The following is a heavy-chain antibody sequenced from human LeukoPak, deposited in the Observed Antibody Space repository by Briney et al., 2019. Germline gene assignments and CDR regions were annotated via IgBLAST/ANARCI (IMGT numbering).Heavy chain of an antibody. Sequence: SETLSLTCTVSGGSISSSTYYWGWIRQPPGKGLEWIGNIYYSGTTFYNPSLKSRVTISVDTSKNQFSLRLSSVTAADTAVYFCARRSEWSPKHWFDPWGQGTLVTVSS. J-gene: IGHJ5*02. V-gene: IGHV4-39*01. CDR2: IYYSGTT. D-gene: IGHD3-3*01. CDR3: ARRSEWSPKHWFDP. CDR1: GGSISSSTYY.